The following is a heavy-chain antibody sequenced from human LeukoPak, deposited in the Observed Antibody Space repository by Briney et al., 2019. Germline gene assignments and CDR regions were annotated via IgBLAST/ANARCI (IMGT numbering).Heavy chain of an antibody. Sequence: GGSLRLSCAASGFTFSDYWMHWVRQAPGKGLVWVSRIISDGSSTSYADSVKGRFTMSRDNAKNTLYLQMNSLRAEDTAVYYCASWDTAMVMVNYWGQGTLVTVSS. CDR3: ASWDTAMVMVNY. D-gene: IGHD5-18*01. CDR1: GFTFSDYW. J-gene: IGHJ4*02. CDR2: IISDGSST. V-gene: IGHV3-74*01.